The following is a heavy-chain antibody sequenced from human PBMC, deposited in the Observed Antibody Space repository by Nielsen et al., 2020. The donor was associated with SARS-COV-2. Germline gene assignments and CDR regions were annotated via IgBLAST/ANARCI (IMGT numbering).Heavy chain of an antibody. CDR1: GASVNSGESS. V-gene: IGHV4-61*08. J-gene: IGHJ4*02. Sequence: PSETLSLTCTVSGASVNSGESSWAWIRQPPGKGLEWIAYVYNRGSDYNPSLKSRVTISMDTSKNQVSLKLTSATAADTAVYFCASGHFGVWGQGTLVIVSS. CDR3: ASGHFGV. CDR2: VYNRGS. D-gene: IGHD3-3*01.